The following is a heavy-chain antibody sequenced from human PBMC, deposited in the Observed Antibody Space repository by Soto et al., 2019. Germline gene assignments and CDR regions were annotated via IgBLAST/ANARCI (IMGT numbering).Heavy chain of an antibody. CDR2: ISFDGNII. J-gene: IGHJ4*02. D-gene: IGHD3-9*01. CDR3: ARTFDTITYYFDY. CDR1: EFSFSSYA. Sequence: GGSLRLSCAASEFSFSSYAMHWIRQAPGKGLEWVAVISFDGNIIHYADSVKGRFIISRDNSKNTLYLQMHSLSGEDTAVYYCARTFDTITYYFDYWGQGTLVTVSS. V-gene: IGHV3-30-3*01.